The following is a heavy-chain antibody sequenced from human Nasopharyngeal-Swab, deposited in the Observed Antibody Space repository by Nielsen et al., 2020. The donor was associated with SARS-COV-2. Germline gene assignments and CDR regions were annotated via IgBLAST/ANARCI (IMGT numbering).Heavy chain of an antibody. CDR1: GFTLSSYS. CDR3: AREAHDYSNYRRGTEWFDP. V-gene: IGHV3-48*02. D-gene: IGHD4-11*01. Sequence: LSLTCAASGFTLSSYSMNWVRQAPGKGLEWVSYISSSSSTIYYSDSVKGRFTISRDNAKNSLYLQMNSLRDEDTAVYYCAREAHDYSNYRRGTEWFDPWGQGTLVTVSS. CDR2: ISSSSSTI. J-gene: IGHJ5*02.